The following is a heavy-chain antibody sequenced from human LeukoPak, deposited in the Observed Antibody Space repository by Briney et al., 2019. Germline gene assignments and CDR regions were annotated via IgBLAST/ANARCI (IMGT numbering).Heavy chain of an antibody. Sequence: SETLSLTCTVSGGSISSSNYYWGWIRQPPGKGLEWIVSIYYSGSTYYNPSLKSRVTISVDTSKNQFSLKLSSATAADTAVYYCARHGYSSAWYAGGFDYWGQGTLVSVSS. D-gene: IGHD6-19*01. CDR3: ARHGYSSAWYAGGFDY. V-gene: IGHV4-39*01. J-gene: IGHJ4*02. CDR1: GGSISSSNYY. CDR2: IYYSGST.